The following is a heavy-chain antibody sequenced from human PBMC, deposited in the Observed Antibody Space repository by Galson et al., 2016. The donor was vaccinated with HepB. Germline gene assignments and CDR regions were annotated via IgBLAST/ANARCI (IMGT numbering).Heavy chain of an antibody. J-gene: IGHJ4*02. V-gene: IGHV3-30*18. CDR2: ISYDGSNK. D-gene: IGHD3-10*01. CDR1: GFTFSSYG. Sequence: SLRLSCAASGFTFSSYGMHWVRQAPGKGLEWVAVISYDGSNKYYADSVKGRFTISRDNSKNTLYLQMNSLRAEDTAVYYCAKARGSGSYYNFDYWGQGTLVTASS. CDR3: AKARGSGSYYNFDY.